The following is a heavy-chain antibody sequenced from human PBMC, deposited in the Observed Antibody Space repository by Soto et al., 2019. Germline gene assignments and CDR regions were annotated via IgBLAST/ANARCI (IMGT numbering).Heavy chain of an antibody. CDR2: ISYDGSNK. Sequence: GGSLRLSCAASGFTFSRYAMHWVRQAPGKGLEWVAVISYDGSNKYYADSVKGRFTISRDNSKNTLYLQMNSLRAEDTAVYYCARVYTAQLDGHYHYGMDVWGQGTTVTVSS. J-gene: IGHJ6*02. CDR1: GFTFSRYA. D-gene: IGHD6-6*01. V-gene: IGHV3-30-3*01. CDR3: ARVYTAQLDGHYHYGMDV.